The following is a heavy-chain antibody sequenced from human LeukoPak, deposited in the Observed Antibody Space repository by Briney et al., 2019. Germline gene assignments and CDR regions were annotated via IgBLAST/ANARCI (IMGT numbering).Heavy chain of an antibody. CDR2: IIPIFGTA. CDR1: GGTFSSYA. J-gene: IGHJ5*02. Sequence: GASVKVSRKASGGTFSSYAISWVRQAPGQGLEWMGGIIPIFGTANYAQKFQGRVTITADESTSTAYMELSSLRSEDTAVYYCARGAQGIAVGMDGSNWFDPWGQGTLVTVSS. D-gene: IGHD6-19*01. CDR3: ARGAQGIAVGMDGSNWFDP. V-gene: IGHV1-69*13.